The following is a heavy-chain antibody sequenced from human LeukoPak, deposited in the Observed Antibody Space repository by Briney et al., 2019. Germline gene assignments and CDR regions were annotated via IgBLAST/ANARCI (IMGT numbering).Heavy chain of an antibody. D-gene: IGHD2-2*01. V-gene: IGHV3-23*01. CDR3: APGYCSSTSCYHYFHY. J-gene: IGHJ4*02. CDR2: ISGSGGST. Sequence: GGSLRLSCAASGFTFSSYAMSWVRQAPGKGLEWVSAISGSGGSTYYADSVKGRFTISRDNAKNSLYLQMNSLRDEDTAVYYCAPGYCSSTSCYHYFHYWGQGTLVTVSS. CDR1: GFTFSSYA.